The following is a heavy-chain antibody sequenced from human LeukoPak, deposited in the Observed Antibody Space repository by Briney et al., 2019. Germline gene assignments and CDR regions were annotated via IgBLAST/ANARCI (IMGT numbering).Heavy chain of an antibody. V-gene: IGHV3-30*07. CDR1: GFTFSSYA. Sequence: GGSLRLSCAASGFTFSSYAISYDGSNKYFADSVKGRFTISRDNSKNTLYLQMNSLRAEDTAVYYCARDLMGIAYRGAFYYWGQGTLVTVSS. J-gene: IGHJ4*02. CDR2: SYDGSNK. CDR3: ARDLMGIAYRGAFYY. D-gene: IGHD6-13*01.